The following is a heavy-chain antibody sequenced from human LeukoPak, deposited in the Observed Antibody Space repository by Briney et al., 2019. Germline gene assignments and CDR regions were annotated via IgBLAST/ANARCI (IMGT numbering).Heavy chain of an antibody. D-gene: IGHD6-13*01. J-gene: IGHJ4*02. CDR1: GFTFSNYW. V-gene: IGHV3-7*01. Sequence: GGSLRLSCAASGFTFSNYWMSWVRQAPGKGLEWVANIKEDGSERYYVDSVKGRFTISRDNARNSLYLQMNSLRAEDTAVYYCASGRQLGYWGQGTLVTVSS. CDR3: ASGRQLGY. CDR2: IKEDGSER.